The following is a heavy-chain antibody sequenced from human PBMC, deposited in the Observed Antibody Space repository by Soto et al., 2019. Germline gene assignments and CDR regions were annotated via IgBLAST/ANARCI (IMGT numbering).Heavy chain of an antibody. V-gene: IGHV1-2*02. CDR1: GFTFTDYY. Sequence: ASVKVSCKASGFTFTDYYLHWVRQAPGQGLEWLGWINPNSGGTNYAQKFQGRVTMTRDTSISTAYMELSRLTSDDTAVYYCARGVAARRPIDYWGQGTLGTVSS. CDR3: ARGVAARRPIDY. D-gene: IGHD6-6*01. CDR2: INPNSGGT. J-gene: IGHJ4*02.